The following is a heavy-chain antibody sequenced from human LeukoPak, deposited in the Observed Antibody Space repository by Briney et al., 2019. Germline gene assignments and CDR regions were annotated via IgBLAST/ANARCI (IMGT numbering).Heavy chain of an antibody. CDR2: ISGSGGST. D-gene: IGHD2-2*02. CDR1: GFTFSSYA. J-gene: IGHJ5*02. V-gene: IGHV3-23*01. CDR3: AKTGYCSSTSCYRLNWFDP. Sequence: PGGSLRLSCAASGFTFSSYAMSWVRQAPGKGLEWVSAISGSGGSTYYADSVKGRFTISRDNSKNTLYLQMNSLRAEDTAVYYCAKTGYCSSTSCYRLNWFDPWGLGTLVTVSS.